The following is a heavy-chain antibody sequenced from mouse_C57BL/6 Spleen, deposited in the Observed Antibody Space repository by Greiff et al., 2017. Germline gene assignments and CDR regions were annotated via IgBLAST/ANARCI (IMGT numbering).Heavy chain of an antibody. D-gene: IGHD1-1*02. V-gene: IGHV1-53*01. CDR1: GYTFTSYW. CDR3: ARLNGYWYFDV. CDR2: INPSNGGT. Sequence: VKLQESGTELVKPGASVKLSCKASGYTFTSYWMHWVKQRPGQGLEWIGNINPSNGGTNYNEKFKSKATLTVDKSSSTAYMQLSSLTSEDSAVYYCARLNGYWYFDVWGTGTTVTVSS. J-gene: IGHJ1*03.